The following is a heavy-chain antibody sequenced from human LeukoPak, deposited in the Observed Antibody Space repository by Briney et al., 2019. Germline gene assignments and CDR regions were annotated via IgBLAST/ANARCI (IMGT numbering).Heavy chain of an antibody. CDR1: GGPISSTNW. V-gene: IGHV4-4*02. CDR2: IFHSGAT. D-gene: IGHD3-22*01. CDR3: ARHGHYYDSSGYPDAFDI. J-gene: IGHJ3*02. Sequence: PSETLSLTCAVSGGPISSTNWWSWVRQTPGKGLEWIGEIFHSGATNYSPSLKSRATISVDKSKNQFSLKLTSVTAADTAVYYCARHGHYYDSSGYPDAFDIWGQGTMVTVSS.